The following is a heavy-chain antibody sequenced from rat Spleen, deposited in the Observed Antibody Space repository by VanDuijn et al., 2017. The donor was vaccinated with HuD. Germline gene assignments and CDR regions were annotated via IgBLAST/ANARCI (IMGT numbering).Heavy chain of an antibody. Sequence: EVQLVESGGGLVQPGRSLKLSCAASGFIFSDHYVAWVRQAPTKGLEWVATISTGGGDTYYRDSVRGRFTISRNNAKNTLFLQMDSLRSEDTATYYCVKDRGEYNNLFDYWGQGVMVTVTS. CDR3: VKDRGEYNNLFDY. V-gene: IGHV5-25*01. D-gene: IGHD1-10*01. CDR2: ISTGGGDT. CDR1: GFIFSDHY. J-gene: IGHJ2*01.